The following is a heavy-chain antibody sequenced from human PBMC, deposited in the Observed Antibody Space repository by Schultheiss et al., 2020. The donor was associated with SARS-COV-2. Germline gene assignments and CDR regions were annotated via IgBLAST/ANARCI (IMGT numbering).Heavy chain of an antibody. CDR1: GGTFSSYA. J-gene: IGHJ4*02. Sequence: SVKVSCKASGGTFSSYAISWVRQAPGQGLEWMGRIIPIFGIANYAQKFQGRVTITADESTSTAYMELSRLRSDDTAVYYCARAGGCDYWGQGTLVTVSS. D-gene: IGHD4-23*01. CDR2: IIPIFGIA. CDR3: ARAGGCDY. V-gene: IGHV1-69*13.